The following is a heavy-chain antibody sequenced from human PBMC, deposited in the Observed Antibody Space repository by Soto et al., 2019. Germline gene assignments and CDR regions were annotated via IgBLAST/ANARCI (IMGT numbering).Heavy chain of an antibody. CDR1: GYTFTSSH. V-gene: IGHV1-46*01. CDR2: INPSGGST. D-gene: IGHD6-6*01. CDR3: ATSSSLGY. J-gene: IGHJ4*02. Sequence: QVQLVQSGAEVKKPGASVEVSCKASGYTFTSSHMHWVRHAPGQGLEWMGIINPSGGSTSYAQKFQVRVTMTRDTSQSTGYMELSSLRSEDTAGYYCATSSSLGYRGQGTLVTVSS.